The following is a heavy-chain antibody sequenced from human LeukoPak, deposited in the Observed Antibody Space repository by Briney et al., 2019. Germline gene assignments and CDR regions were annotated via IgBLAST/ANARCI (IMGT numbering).Heavy chain of an antibody. Sequence: PGGSLRLSCAASGFSVSSTYMSWVRQAPHKGLEWVSIIYSTDSAYYADSVKGRFAISRDNSKNTVYLQMNSLRAEDTAVYYCATPGGLGSLSFDYWGQGTLVTVSS. CDR1: GFSVSSTY. V-gene: IGHV3-66*04. CDR2: IYSTDSA. J-gene: IGHJ4*02. CDR3: ATPGGLGSLSFDY. D-gene: IGHD1-1*01.